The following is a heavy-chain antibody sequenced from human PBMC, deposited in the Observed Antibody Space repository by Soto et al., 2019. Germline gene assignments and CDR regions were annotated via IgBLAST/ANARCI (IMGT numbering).Heavy chain of an antibody. Sequence: GGSLRLSCAASGFTFGTFAMSWVRQTPGKGLEWISVITSGADHTTYADSVKGRFTISRDNAKNTLYLQMNSLRVEDTAVYYCARVLTGSYNWFDPWGQGTLVTVSS. CDR1: GFTFGTFA. CDR2: ITSGADHT. V-gene: IGHV3-23*01. J-gene: IGHJ5*02. D-gene: IGHD1-26*01. CDR3: ARVLTGSYNWFDP.